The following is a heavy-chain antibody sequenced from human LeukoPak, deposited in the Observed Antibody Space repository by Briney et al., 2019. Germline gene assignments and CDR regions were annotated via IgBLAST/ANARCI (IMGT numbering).Heavy chain of an antibody. V-gene: IGHV1-18*01. CDR2: ISAYKGNT. CDR1: GYTFTSYG. J-gene: IGHJ4*02. D-gene: IGHD5-12*01. Sequence: ASVKVSCKASGYTFTSYGISWVRQAPGQGLEWMGWISAYKGNTNYAQKLQGRVTMTTDTSTSTAYMELSSLRSEDTAVYYCALGLRSRDFDYWGQGTLVTVSS. CDR3: ALGLRSRDFDY.